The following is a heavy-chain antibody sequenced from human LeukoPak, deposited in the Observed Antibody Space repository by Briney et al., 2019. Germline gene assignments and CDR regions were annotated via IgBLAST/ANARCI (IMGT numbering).Heavy chain of an antibody. CDR2: IIPIFGTA. V-gene: IGHV1-69*13. Sequence: ASVKVSCKASGGTFSSYAISWVRQAPGQGLEWMGGIIPIFGTANYAQKFQGRVTITADESTSTAYMELSSLRSEDTAVYYCARAITMVRGASDYWGQGTLVTVSS. CDR3: ARAITMVRGASDY. D-gene: IGHD3-10*01. CDR1: GGTFSSYA. J-gene: IGHJ4*02.